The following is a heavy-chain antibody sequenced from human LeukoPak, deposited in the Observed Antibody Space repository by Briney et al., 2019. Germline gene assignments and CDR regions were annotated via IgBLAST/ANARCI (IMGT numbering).Heavy chain of an antibody. J-gene: IGHJ2*01. CDR2: ISSSSSPI. CDR3: ARDRRGVRWYFDL. V-gene: IGHV3-48*02. D-gene: IGHD3-10*01. Sequence: RGSLRLSCEASGFTFSSYSMNWVRQAPGKGLEWVSYISSSSSPIYYADSVKGRFTISRDNAKNSLYLQMNSLRDEDTAVYYCARDRRGVRWYFDLWGRGTLVTVSS. CDR1: GFTFSSYS.